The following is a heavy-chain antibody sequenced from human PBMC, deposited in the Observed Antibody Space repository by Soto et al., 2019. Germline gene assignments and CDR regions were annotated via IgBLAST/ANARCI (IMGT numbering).Heavy chain of an antibody. V-gene: IGHV3-74*01. Sequence: EVQLVQSGGGSVQPGGSLRLSCAASGFTFTNYWMHWVRQVPGKGLVWVSRIDGVGAGTSYSDSVRGSFTISRDNAENMLYLQMNSLSAEDTAVYYGTTVVEYWGQGTLVTVSS. CDR2: IDGVGAGT. CDR1: GFTFTNYW. J-gene: IGHJ4*02. CDR3: TTVVEY.